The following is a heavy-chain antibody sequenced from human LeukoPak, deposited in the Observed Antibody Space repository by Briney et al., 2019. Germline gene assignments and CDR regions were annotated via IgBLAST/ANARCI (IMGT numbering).Heavy chain of an antibody. Sequence: KPSETLSLTCTVSGGSITNNYWSWIRQPPGKGLEWIGYFYYSGGTNYNPSLKSRVTISIDTSKNQFSLKVNSVTAADTAIYYCARRVRGYDRDWGQGTLVTVSS. CDR3: ARRVRGYDRD. CDR1: GGSITNNY. V-gene: IGHV4-59*01. CDR2: FYYSGGT. J-gene: IGHJ4*02. D-gene: IGHD5-12*01.